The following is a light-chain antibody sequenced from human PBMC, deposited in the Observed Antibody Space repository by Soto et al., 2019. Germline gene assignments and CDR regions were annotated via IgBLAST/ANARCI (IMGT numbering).Light chain of an antibody. CDR2: DVS. Sequence: SVLNQPASGNGSPGQSITISCTGTSSDVGGYNYVSWYQQHPGKAPKLMIYDVSNRPSGVSNRFSGSKSGNTASLTISGLQAEDEADYYCSSYTSSSTLYVFGTGTKVTVL. CDR3: SSYTSSSTLYV. CDR1: SSDVGGYNY. V-gene: IGLV2-14*01. J-gene: IGLJ1*01.